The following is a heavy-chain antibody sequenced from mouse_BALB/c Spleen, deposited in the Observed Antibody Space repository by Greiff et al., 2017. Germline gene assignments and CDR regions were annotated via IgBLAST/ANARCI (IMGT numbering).Heavy chain of an antibody. CDR3: ARSDLRSATGTPFAY. J-gene: IGHJ3*01. V-gene: IGHV5-17*02. CDR2: ISSGSSTI. CDR1: GFTFSSFG. Sequence: EVKLMESGGGLVQPGGSRKLSCAASGFTFSSFGMHWVRQAPEKGLEWVAYISSGSSTIYYADTVKGRFTISRDNPKNTLFLQMTSLRSEDTAMYYCARSDLRSATGTPFAYWGQGTLVTVSA. D-gene: IGHD4-1*01.